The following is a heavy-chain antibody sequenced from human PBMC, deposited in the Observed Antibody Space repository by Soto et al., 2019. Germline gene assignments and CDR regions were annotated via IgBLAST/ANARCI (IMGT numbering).Heavy chain of an antibody. Sequence: QVQLQESGPGLVKPSETLSLTCTVSGGSVSSGSDYWSWIRQPPGKGLEWIGSIYYSGSTDYNPSLQSRVTISVDTSKNQFSLKLSSVTATADTAVYYCARFRYSAAWEHDYWGQGTLVTVSS. D-gene: IGHD1-26*01. CDR1: GGSVSSGSDY. CDR3: ARFRYSAAWEHDY. V-gene: IGHV4-61*01. J-gene: IGHJ4*02. CDR2: IYYSGST.